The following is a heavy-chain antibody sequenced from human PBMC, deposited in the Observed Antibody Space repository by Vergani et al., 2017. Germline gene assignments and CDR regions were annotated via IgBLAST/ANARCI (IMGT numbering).Heavy chain of an antibody. CDR3: ARDQGPDFWSGYPVDY. Sequence: EVQLLESGGGLVQPGGSLRLSCAASGFTFSSYAMSWVRQAPGKGLEWVSAISGSGGSTYYADSVKGRFTISRDNSKKTLYLQMNSLRAEDTAVYYCARDQGPDFWSGYPVDYWGQGTLVTVSS. V-gene: IGHV3-23*01. CDR1: GFTFSSYA. J-gene: IGHJ4*02. D-gene: IGHD3-3*01. CDR2: ISGSGGST.